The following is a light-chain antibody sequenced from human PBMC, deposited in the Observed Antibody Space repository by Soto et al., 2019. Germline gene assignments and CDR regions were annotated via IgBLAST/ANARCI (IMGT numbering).Light chain of an antibody. V-gene: IGLV6-57*04. CDR1: SGSIASNY. Sequence: NFLLTQPHSVSESPGKTVTISCTRSSGSIASNYVQWYQQRPGSAPTPVIYEDSQRPSGVPDRFSGSIDSSSNSASLTSSRLQTEDEDDYYCQSFGINNVVFGGGTQLTVL. J-gene: IGLJ2*01. CDR2: EDS. CDR3: QSFGINNVV.